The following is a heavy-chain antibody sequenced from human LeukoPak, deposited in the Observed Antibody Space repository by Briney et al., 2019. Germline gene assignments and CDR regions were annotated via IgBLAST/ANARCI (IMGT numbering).Heavy chain of an antibody. CDR3: ARDLVTVTKGFDI. Sequence: PSETLSLTCAVSDDSFSRHYWTWIRQPPGKGLEWIGYISYIGSTNYNPSLKSGVTISIATSKNQFSLQLTSVTAADTAVYYCARDLVTVTKGFDIWGQGTMVSVSS. V-gene: IGHV4-59*11. D-gene: IGHD4-17*01. CDR2: ISYIGST. J-gene: IGHJ3*02. CDR1: DDSFSRHY.